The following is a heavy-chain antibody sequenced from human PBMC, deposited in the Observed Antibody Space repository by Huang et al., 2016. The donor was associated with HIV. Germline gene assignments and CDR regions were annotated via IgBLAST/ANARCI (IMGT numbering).Heavy chain of an antibody. Sequence: GGSITSSSYYWGWIRQPPGKWLEWVGSIYYSGSTDYNPSLKSRVTVSVDTSKNQFSLKLSSVTAADTAVYYCARHFSYYDSSGYTPWDAFDIWGQGTMVTVSS. J-gene: IGHJ3*02. CDR3: ARHFSYYDSSGYTPWDAFDI. V-gene: IGHV4-39*01. CDR1: GGSITSSSYY. D-gene: IGHD3-22*01. CDR2: IYYSGST.